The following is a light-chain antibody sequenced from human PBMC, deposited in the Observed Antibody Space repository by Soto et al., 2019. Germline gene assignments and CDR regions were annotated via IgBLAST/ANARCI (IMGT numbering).Light chain of an antibody. Sequence: QLVLTQPPSVSGAPGQRVTISCTGSSSNIGAGYDVHWYQQLPGTAPKLLIYGNSNRPSGVPDRFFGSKSGTSASLAITGLQAEDEADYYCQSYDSSLRGVVFGGGTKLTVL. CDR1: SSNIGAGYD. V-gene: IGLV1-40*01. CDR2: GNS. J-gene: IGLJ2*01. CDR3: QSYDSSLRGVV.